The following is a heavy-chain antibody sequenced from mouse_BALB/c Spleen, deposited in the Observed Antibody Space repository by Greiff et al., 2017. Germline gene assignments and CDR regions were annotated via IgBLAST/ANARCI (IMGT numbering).Heavy chain of an antibody. D-gene: IGHD1-2*01. CDR2: ISSGGSYT. J-gene: IGHJ2*01. V-gene: IGHV5-6*01. CDR3: ARITTATYYFDY. Sequence: EVHLVESGGDLVKPGGSLKLSCAASGFTFSSYGMSWVRQTPDKRLEWVATISSGGSYTYYPDSMKGRFTISRDNAKNTLYLQMSSLKSEDTAMYYCARITTATYYFDYWGQGTTLTVSS. CDR1: GFTFSSYG.